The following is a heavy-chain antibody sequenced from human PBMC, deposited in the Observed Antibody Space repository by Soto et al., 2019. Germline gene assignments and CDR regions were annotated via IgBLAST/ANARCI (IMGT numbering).Heavy chain of an antibody. CDR2: ISGSGGST. CDR1: GFTFSSYA. V-gene: IGHV3-23*01. Sequence: GGSLRLSCAASGFTFSSYAMSWVRQAPGKGLEWVSAISGSGGSTYYADSVKGRFTISRDNSKNTLYLQMNSLRAEDTAVYYCAKGPLLWFGELFPAEYFQHWGQGTLVTVSS. CDR3: AKGPLLWFGELFPAEYFQH. D-gene: IGHD3-10*01. J-gene: IGHJ1*01.